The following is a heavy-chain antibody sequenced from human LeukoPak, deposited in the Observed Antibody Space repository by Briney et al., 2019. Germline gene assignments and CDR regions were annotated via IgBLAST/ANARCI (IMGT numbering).Heavy chain of an antibody. CDR3: ARGLLGWTYYFDY. Sequence: SETLSLTCAVYGASFSGYCWSWIRQPPGKGLEWIGEINHSGRANYNPSLKSRVTISVDMSTNQFSLKLNSVTAADTAVNYCARGLLGWTYYFDYWGQGTLVTVSS. CDR2: INHSGRA. J-gene: IGHJ4*02. CDR1: GASFSGYC. D-gene: IGHD2-15*01. V-gene: IGHV4-34*01.